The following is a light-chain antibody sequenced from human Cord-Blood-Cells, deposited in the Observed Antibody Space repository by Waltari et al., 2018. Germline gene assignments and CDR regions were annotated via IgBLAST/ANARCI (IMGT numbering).Light chain of an antibody. CDR3: CSYAGSYTWV. CDR1: TSDVGGYNY. CDR2: DVS. J-gene: IGLJ3*02. Sequence: QSALTQPRPVSGSPGQSATLSATGTTSDVGGYNYASWYQQHPGKAPKLMIYDVSKRPSGVPDRFSGSKSGNTASLTISGLQAEDEADYYCCSYAGSYTWVFGGGTKLTVL. V-gene: IGLV2-11*01.